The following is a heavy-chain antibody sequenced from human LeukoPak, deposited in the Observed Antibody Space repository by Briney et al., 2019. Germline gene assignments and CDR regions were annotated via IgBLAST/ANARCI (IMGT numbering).Heavy chain of an antibody. CDR1: GFTFRDYA. J-gene: IGHJ4*02. CDR3: ARGPSGYHNT. V-gene: IGHV3-23*01. CDR2: ISGRGDNT. D-gene: IGHD5-12*01. Sequence: GGSLRLSCAASGFTFRDYAMSWVRQAPGKGLEWVSAISGRGDNTDYADSVKGRFTISRDNSKNTLYLQMNSLRAEDTAVYYCARGPSGYHNTGGQGTLVTVSS.